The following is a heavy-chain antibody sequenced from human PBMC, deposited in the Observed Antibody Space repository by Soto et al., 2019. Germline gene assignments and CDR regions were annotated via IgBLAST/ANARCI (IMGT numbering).Heavy chain of an antibody. CDR3: AKDFRYYDSSGLIDY. CDR2: ISYDGSNK. V-gene: IGHV3-30*18. D-gene: IGHD3-22*01. Sequence: LRLSCAASGFTFSSYGMHWVRQAPGKGLEWVAVISYDGSNKYYADSVKGRFTISRDNSRNTLYLQMNSLRAEDTAVYYCAKDFRYYDSSGLIDYWGQRTLVTVSS. CDR1: GFTFSSYG. J-gene: IGHJ4*02.